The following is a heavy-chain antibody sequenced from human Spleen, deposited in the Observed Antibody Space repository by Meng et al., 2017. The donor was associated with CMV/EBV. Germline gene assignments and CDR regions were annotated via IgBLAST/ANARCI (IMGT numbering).Heavy chain of an antibody. CDR3: ARGRSSGYPQFGY. J-gene: IGHJ4*02. D-gene: IGHD3-22*01. CDR1: GGSFSCYY. V-gene: IGHV4-34*01. Sequence: QGQLQKWGAGLLRPLAPLSVTCSAYGGSFSCYYRSWIRQPPGKGLEWIGEINHSGSTNYNPSLKSRVTISVDTSKNQFSLKLSSVTAADTAVYYCARGRSSGYPQFGYWGQGTLVTVSS. CDR2: INHSGST.